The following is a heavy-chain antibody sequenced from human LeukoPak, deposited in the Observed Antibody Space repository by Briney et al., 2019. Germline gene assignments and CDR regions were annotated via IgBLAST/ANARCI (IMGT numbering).Heavy chain of an antibody. J-gene: IGHJ5*02. D-gene: IGHD3-3*01. Sequence: GGSLRLSCAASGFTFSSYSMNWVRQAPGKGLEWVSSISSSSSYIYYADSVKGRFTISRDNAKNSLYLQMNSLRAEDTAMYYCARGGSTTIFGVAPGGQGTLVTVSS. CDR2: ISSSSSYI. CDR3: ARGGSTTIFGVAP. V-gene: IGHV3-21*01. CDR1: GFTFSSYS.